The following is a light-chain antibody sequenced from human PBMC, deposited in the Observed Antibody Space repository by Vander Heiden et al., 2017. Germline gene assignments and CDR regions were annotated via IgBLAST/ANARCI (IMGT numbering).Light chain of an antibody. Sequence: EIVLTQSPGTLSLSPGERASLSCRASQSVSNTYLAWYQQRRGQAPRLVIYRTSSRAPGIPDRFSGSGSGTDFTLTISRLEPEDFAVYYCQQYGNSPRTFGQGTKIEVK. CDR3: QQYGNSPRT. CDR1: QSVSNTY. J-gene: IGKJ1*01. CDR2: RTS. V-gene: IGKV3-20*01.